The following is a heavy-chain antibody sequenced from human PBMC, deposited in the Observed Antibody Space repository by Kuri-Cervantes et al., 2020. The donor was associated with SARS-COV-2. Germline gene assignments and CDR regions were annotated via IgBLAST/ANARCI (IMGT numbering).Heavy chain of an antibody. Sequence: LSLTCAASEFTFRSYDMHWVRQTPGKGLEWVAFIRYDGNIKYYSDSVKGRFTISRDNSKNTLYLQMNSLRAEDTAVYYCAKKGSDSSSGTDYYYYGMDVWGQGTTVTVSS. V-gene: IGHV3-30*02. D-gene: IGHD6-13*01. J-gene: IGHJ6*02. CDR3: AKKGSDSSSGTDYYYYGMDV. CDR2: IRYDGNIK. CDR1: EFTFRSYD.